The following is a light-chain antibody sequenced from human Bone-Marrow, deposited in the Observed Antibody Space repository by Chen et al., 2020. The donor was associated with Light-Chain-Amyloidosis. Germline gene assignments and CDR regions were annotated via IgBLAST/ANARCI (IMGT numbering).Light chain of an antibody. CDR1: QSLLHSNGYNY. CDR2: LGS. J-gene: IGKJ4*01. Sequence: EIVMTQSPLSLPVTPGEPASISCRSSQSLLHSNGYNYLDWYLQKPGQSPQLLIYLGSNRASGVPDRFSGSGSGTDFTLKISRVEGENVGVYYCMQALQTPLTFGGGTKVEIK. CDR3: MQALQTPLT. V-gene: IGKV2-28*01.